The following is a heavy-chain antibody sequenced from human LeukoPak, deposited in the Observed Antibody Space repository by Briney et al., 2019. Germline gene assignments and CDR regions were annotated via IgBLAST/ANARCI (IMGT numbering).Heavy chain of an antibody. CDR3: AKGPRKGSTVTTSATRYYFYMDV. CDR2: ISGSGGST. D-gene: IGHD4-11*01. Sequence: SGGSLRLSCAASGFTFSSYAMSWVRQAPGKGLEWVSAISGSGGSTYYADSVEGRFTISRDNSKNTLYLQMNSLRAEDTAVYYCAKGPRKGSTVTTSATRYYFYMDVWGKGTTVTVSS. CDR1: GFTFSSYA. J-gene: IGHJ6*03. V-gene: IGHV3-23*01.